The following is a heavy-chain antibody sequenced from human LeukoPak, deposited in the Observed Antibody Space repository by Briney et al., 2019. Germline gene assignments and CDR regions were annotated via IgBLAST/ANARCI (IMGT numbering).Heavy chain of an antibody. V-gene: IGHV3-30*04. CDR3: ATDYGKDPLYFDY. D-gene: IGHD3-16*01. Sequence: GGSLRLSCAASGFTFTGYAMHWVRQAPARGRGGGAVISYDASSEYYADSVKGRFTISRDNSKNTLYLQMSSLRAEDTAVYYCATDYGKDPLYFDYWGQGTLVTVSS. J-gene: IGHJ4*02. CDR1: GFTFTGYA. CDR2: ISYDASSE.